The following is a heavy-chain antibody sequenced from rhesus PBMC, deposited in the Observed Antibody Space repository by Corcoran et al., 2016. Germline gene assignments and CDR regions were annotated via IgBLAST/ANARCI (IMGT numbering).Heavy chain of an antibody. CDR3: AKDPTIFGLVRFKGFDV. CDR2: INSGGVNT. J-gene: IGHJ5-1*01. V-gene: IGHV3S5*01. CDR1: GFTFSSYG. D-gene: IGHD3-3*01. Sequence: EVQLVETGGGLVQPGGSLKLSCAASGFTFSSYGMSWVRQAPGKGLEWVSAINSGGVNTYYADSVKCRFPISRDNSKNTLSLQMNSLRAEDTAVYYCAKDPTIFGLVRFKGFDVWGPGVLVTVSS.